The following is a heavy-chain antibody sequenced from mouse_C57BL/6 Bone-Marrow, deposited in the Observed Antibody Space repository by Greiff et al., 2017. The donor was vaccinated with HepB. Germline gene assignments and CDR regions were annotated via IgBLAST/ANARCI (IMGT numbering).Heavy chain of an antibody. V-gene: IGHV1-76*01. CDR2: IYPGSGNT. CDR1: GYTFTDYY. J-gene: IGHJ2*01. CDR3: ATQLGRRGYFDY. D-gene: IGHD4-1*02. Sequence: QVQLQQSGAELVRPGASVKLSCKASGYTFTDYYINWVKQRPGQGLEWIARIYPGSGNTYYNEKFKGKATLTAEKSSSTAYMQLSSLTSEDSAVYFCATQLGRRGYFDYWGQGTTLTVSS.